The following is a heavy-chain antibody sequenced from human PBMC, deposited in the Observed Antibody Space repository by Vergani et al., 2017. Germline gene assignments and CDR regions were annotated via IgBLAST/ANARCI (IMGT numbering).Heavy chain of an antibody. CDR1: GFTFSSYA. V-gene: IGHV3-23*04. D-gene: IGHD3-22*01. CDR2: ISGSGGST. Sequence: EVQLVESGGGLVQPGGSLRLSCAASGFTFSSYAMSWVRQAPGKGLEWVSAISGSGGSTYYADSVKGRFTISRDNSKNTLYLQMNSLRAEDTAVYYCARYYYDSSGYYYETFDIWGQGTMVTVSS. J-gene: IGHJ3*02. CDR3: ARYYYDSSGYYYETFDI.